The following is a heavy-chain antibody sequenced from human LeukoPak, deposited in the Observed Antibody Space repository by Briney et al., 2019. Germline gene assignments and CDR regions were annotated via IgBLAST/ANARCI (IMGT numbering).Heavy chain of an antibody. Sequence: GGSLRLSCAASGFTFNIYVMSWVRQAPGRGLEWVSGISGSGGSTYYADSVKGRFTISRDNSKNTLYLQMNSLRAEDTALYYCAKDCRWPNDAFDLWGQGTMVTVSS. CDR2: ISGSGGST. V-gene: IGHV3-23*01. CDR3: AKDCRWPNDAFDL. CDR1: GFTFNIYV. J-gene: IGHJ3*01. D-gene: IGHD3-16*02.